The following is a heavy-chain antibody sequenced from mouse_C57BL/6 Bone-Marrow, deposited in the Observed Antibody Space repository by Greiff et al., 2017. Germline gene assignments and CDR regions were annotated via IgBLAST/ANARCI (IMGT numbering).Heavy chain of an antibody. D-gene: IGHD1-2*01. CDR2: ISSGGSYT. CDR1: GFTFSSYG. J-gene: IGHJ1*03. V-gene: IGHV5-6*01. Sequence: EVKLMESGGDLVKPGGSLKLSCAASGFTFSSYGMSWVRQTPDKRLEWVATISSGGSYTYYPDSVKGRFTISRDNAKNTLYLQMSSLKSEDTAMYYCAGYSRRYWYFDVWGKGTTVTVSS. CDR3: AGYSRRYWYFDV.